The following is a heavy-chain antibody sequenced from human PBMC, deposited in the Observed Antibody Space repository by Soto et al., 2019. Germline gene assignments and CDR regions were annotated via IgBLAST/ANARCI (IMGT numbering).Heavy chain of an antibody. J-gene: IGHJ4*02. CDR1: GYSFTSYW. CDR3: ARNVDTAMVTYDY. V-gene: IGHV5-10-1*01. CDR2: IDPSDSYT. D-gene: IGHD5-18*01. Sequence: RGESLKISCKGSGYSFTSYWISWVRQMPGKGLEWMGRIDPSDSYTNYSPSFQGHVTISADKSISTAYLQWSSLKASDTAMYYCARNVDTAMVTYDYWGQGTLVTVS.